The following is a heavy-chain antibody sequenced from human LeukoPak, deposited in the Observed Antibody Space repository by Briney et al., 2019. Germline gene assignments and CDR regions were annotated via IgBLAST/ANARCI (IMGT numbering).Heavy chain of an antibody. V-gene: IGHV4-39*01. CDR3: ASTLRSYGSGSYFDY. CDR1: GGSISTSSYF. Sequence: SETLSLTCTVSGGSISTSSYFWGWIRQPPGKGLEWIGTLHYSGSTYYNPSLKSRVTISVDTSKNQFSLKLSSVTAADTAVYYCASTLRSYGSGSYFDYWGQGTLVTVSS. CDR2: LHYSGST. D-gene: IGHD3-10*01. J-gene: IGHJ4*02.